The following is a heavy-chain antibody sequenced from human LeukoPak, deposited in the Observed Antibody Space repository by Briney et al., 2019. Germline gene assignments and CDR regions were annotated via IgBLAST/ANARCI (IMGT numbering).Heavy chain of an antibody. J-gene: IGHJ6*03. Sequence: SVKVSCKASGGTFSSYAISWVRQAPGQGLEWMGGIIPIFGTANYAQKFQGRVTITTDESTSTAYMELSSLRSEDTAVYYCARDRYSSSTSCYPMGVWGKGTTVTVPS. D-gene: IGHD2-2*01. CDR2: IIPIFGTA. CDR3: ARDRYSSSTSCYPMGV. V-gene: IGHV1-69*05. CDR1: GGTFSSYA.